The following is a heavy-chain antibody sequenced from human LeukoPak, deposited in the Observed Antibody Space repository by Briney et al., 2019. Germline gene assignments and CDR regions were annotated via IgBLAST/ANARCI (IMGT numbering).Heavy chain of an antibody. CDR3: ARAPMARAVAGKSFDY. Sequence: GDSLKISCKASGYKFTSYWIAWVRQKPGHGLEWMGSLYPIDFDKTYSPSFQGQVTISADKSISTAYLQWSSLKASDTAMYYCARAPMARAVAGKSFDYWGQEPWSPSPQ. CDR1: GYKFTSYW. V-gene: IGHV5-51*01. CDR2: LYPIDFDK. J-gene: IGHJ4*01. D-gene: IGHD6-19*01.